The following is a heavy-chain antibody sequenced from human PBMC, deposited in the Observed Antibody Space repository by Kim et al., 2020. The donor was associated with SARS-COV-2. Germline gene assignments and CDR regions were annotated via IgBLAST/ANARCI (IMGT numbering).Heavy chain of an antibody. Sequence: VSVKVSCKTSGYTFTDYYIHWVRQAPGQGLEWMGWMNPDTGARSFAQKFQDRVSVTRDTSISTAYMELRRLTSDDTAIYYCARDQVLPSTSSWDGWFDPW. CDR2: MNPDTGAR. CDR3: ARDQVLPSTSSWDGWFDP. CDR1: GYTFTDYY. V-gene: IGHV1-2*02. J-gene: IGHJ5*02. D-gene: IGHD6-13*01.